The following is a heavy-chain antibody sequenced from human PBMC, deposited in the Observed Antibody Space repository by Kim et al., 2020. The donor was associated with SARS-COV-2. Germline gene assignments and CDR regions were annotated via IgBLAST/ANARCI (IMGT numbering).Heavy chain of an antibody. J-gene: IGHJ6*02. CDR1: GFTFSSYA. CDR2: ISGSGGST. Sequence: GGSLRLSCAASGFTFSSYAMSWVRQAPGKGLEWVSAISGSGGSTYYADSVKGRFTISRDNSKNTLYLQMNSLRAEDTAVYYCAKDGPDDVWSGYPRSLYYGMDVWGQGTTVTVSS. V-gene: IGHV3-23*01. D-gene: IGHD3-3*01. CDR3: AKDGPDDVWSGYPRSLYYGMDV.